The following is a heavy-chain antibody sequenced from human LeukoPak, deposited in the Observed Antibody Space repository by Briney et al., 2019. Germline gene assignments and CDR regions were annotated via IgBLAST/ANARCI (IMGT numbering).Heavy chain of an antibody. CDR3: AITQPIYYYYGMDV. CDR2: IYYSGST. CDR1: GGSISSGGYY. Sequence: PSETLSLTCTVSGGSISSGGYYWSWIRQHPGKGLEWIVYIYYSGSTYYNPSLKSRVTISVDTSKNQFSLKLSSVTAADTAVYYCAITQPIYYYYGMDVWGQGTTVTVSS. J-gene: IGHJ6*02. D-gene: IGHD6-13*01. V-gene: IGHV4-31*03.